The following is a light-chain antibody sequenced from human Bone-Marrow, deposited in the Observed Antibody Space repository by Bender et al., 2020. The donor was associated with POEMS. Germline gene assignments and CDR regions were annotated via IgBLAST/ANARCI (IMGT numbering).Light chain of an antibody. CDR1: GSNIGGYP. Sequence: QSVLTQPPSVSGTPGQRVTISCSGSGSNIGGYPVNWYQQLPGTAPRLLIYTNNERPSGVSNRFSGSKSGNTASLTISGLQAEDEADYYCCSYAGSDIFVVFGGGTKLSVL. V-gene: IGLV1-44*01. CDR2: TNN. J-gene: IGLJ2*01. CDR3: CSYAGSDIFVV.